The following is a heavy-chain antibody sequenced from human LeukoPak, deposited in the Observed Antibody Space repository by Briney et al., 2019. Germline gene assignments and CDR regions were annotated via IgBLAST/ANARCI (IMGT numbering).Heavy chain of an antibody. J-gene: IGHJ4*02. V-gene: IGHV4-39*01. Sequence: SETLSLTCTVSGGSISSSSYYWGWIRQPPGKGLEWIGSIYYSGSTYYNPSLKSRVTISVDTSKNQLSLKLSSVTAADTAVYYCARRTYYYDSSGPSGDYWGQGTLVTVSS. CDR2: IYYSGST. CDR1: GGSISSSSYY. CDR3: ARRTYYYDSSGPSGDY. D-gene: IGHD3-22*01.